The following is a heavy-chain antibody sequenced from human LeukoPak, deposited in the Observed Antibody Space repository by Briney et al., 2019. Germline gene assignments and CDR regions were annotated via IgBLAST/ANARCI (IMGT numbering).Heavy chain of an antibody. D-gene: IGHD2-15*01. CDR1: GYSFTTYW. CDR2: IYPGDSDT. CDR3: ARARYCSGGSCYAEY. V-gene: IGHV5-51*01. Sequence: GESLKISCKGSGYSFTTYWIGWVRQMPGEGLEWMGIIYPGDSDTRYSPSFQGQVAISADKSISTAYLQWSSLKASDTAMYYCARARYCSGGSCYAEYWGQGTLVTVSS. J-gene: IGHJ4*02.